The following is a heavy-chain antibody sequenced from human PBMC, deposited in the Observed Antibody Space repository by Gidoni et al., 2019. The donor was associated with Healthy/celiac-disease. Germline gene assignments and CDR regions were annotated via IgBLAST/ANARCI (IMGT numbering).Heavy chain of an antibody. CDR3: TRDGGDYGDYNNWFDP. CDR1: GFTFGDYA. J-gene: IGHJ5*02. Sequence: EVQLVESVVGLVQPGRSLRLSCTASGFTFGDYAISWVRQAAGKGRELVGLIRSKAYGGTTEYAASVKGRFTISRDDSKSIAYLQMNSLKTEDTAVYYCTRDGGDYGDYNNWFDPWGQGTLVTVSS. V-gene: IGHV3-49*04. CDR2: IRSKAYGGTT. D-gene: IGHD4-17*01.